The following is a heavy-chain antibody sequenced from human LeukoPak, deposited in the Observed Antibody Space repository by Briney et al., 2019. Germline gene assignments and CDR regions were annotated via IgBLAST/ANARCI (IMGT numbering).Heavy chain of an antibody. J-gene: IGHJ4*02. CDR2: IKQDGSEK. CDR1: GFTFSSYW. D-gene: IGHD3-22*01. Sequence: PGGSLRLSCAASGFTFSSYWMSWVRQAPGKGLEWVANIKQDGSEKYYVDSVKGRFTISRDNAKNSLYQQMNSLRAEDTAVYYCARDGGYDSSGYYWRSDYWGQGTLVTVSS. V-gene: IGHV3-7*03. CDR3: ARDGGYDSSGYYWRSDY.